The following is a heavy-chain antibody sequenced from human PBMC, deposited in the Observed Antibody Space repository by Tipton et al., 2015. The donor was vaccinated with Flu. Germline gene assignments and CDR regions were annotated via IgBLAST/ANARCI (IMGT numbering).Heavy chain of an antibody. CDR1: GFPFSDVW. D-gene: IGHD2-2*01. CDR3: AGGQDQGDY. Sequence: SLRLSCAASGFPFSDVWMSWVRQAPGGGLEWLANINQDGTRKNYVDSVRGRFTISRDNTKNSLFLQLNSLRFEDTAVYFCAGGQDQGDYWGQGTLVTVST. J-gene: IGHJ4*02. V-gene: IGHV3-7*04. CDR2: INQDGTRK.